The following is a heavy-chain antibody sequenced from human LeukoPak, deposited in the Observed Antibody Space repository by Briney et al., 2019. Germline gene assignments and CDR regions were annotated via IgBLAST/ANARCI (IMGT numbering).Heavy chain of an antibody. J-gene: IGHJ5*02. CDR3: ARDAVGYYGSGSYPNWFDP. D-gene: IGHD3-10*01. Sequence: GGSLRLSCAASGFTFSSYSMNWVRQAPGKGLEWVSSISSSSSYIYYADSAKGRFTISRDNAKNSLYLQMNSLRAEDTAVYYCARDAVGYYGSGSYPNWFDPWGQGTLVTVSS. CDR1: GFTFSSYS. CDR2: ISSSSSYI. V-gene: IGHV3-21*01.